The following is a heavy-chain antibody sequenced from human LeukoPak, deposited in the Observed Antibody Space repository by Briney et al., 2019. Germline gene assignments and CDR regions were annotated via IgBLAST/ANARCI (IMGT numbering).Heavy chain of an antibody. V-gene: IGHV3-11*06. Sequence: GGSLRLSCAASGFTFSDYYMSWIRQAPGEGLGWVSYISSSSSYTNYADSVKGRFTISRDNAKNSPYLQMNSLRAEDTAVYYCARDRRYSYGYRYWGQGTLVTVSS. D-gene: IGHD5-18*01. CDR1: GFTFSDYY. J-gene: IGHJ4*02. CDR3: ARDRRYSYGYRY. CDR2: ISSSSSYT.